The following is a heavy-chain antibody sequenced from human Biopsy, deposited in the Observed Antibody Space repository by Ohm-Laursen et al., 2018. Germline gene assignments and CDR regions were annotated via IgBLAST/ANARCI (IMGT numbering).Heavy chain of an antibody. J-gene: IGHJ4*02. CDR1: SYTFTDYN. D-gene: IGHD2-8*01. CDR2: INCKTGAT. Sequence: ASVKVSCMASSYTFTDYNIHWMRQAPGQGLEWLGYINCKTGATNYAQKFQGTVTMTRDTSISTAYLALGSLRSADTAIYYCARDPLNGHKHFDYWGQGSLVTVSS. CDR3: ARDPLNGHKHFDY. V-gene: IGHV1-2*02.